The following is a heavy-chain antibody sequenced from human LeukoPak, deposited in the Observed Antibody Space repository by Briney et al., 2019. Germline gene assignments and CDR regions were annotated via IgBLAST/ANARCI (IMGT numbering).Heavy chain of an antibody. D-gene: IGHD2-15*01. CDR3: ARLDLRLGYCSGGSCYYFDY. CDR2: IYYSGST. CDR1: GDSLTNYY. J-gene: IGHJ4*02. Sequence: PSETLSLTCTVSGDSLTNYYWSWIRQHPGQGLEWIGYIYYSGSTYYNPSLKCRVTISVDTSKNQFSLKLSSVTAADTAVYYCARLDLRLGYCSGGSCYYFDYWGQGTLVTVSS. V-gene: IGHV4-59*06.